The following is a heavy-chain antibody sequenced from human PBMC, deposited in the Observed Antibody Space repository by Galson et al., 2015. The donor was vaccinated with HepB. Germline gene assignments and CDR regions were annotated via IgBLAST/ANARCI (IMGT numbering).Heavy chain of an antibody. D-gene: IGHD5-12*01. CDR1: GGTFSSYT. V-gene: IGHV1-69*04. Sequence: SVKVSCKASGGTFSSYTISWVRQAPGQGPEWMGRIILILGIVNYAQRFQGRVTITTDKSTYTAYMELSSLRSDDTAVYYCAREIEPGYSRESGNYYYGMDVWGQGTTVSVTS. CDR2: IILILGIV. CDR3: AREIEPGYSRESGNYYYGMDV. J-gene: IGHJ6*02.